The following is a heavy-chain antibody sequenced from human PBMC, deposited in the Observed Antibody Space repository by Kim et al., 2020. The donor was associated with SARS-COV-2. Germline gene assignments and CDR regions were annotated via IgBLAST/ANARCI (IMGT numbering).Heavy chain of an antibody. V-gene: IGHV3-66*04. CDR2: IYSGGST. D-gene: IGHD6-19*01. CDR3: ARQPRSGKEDAFDI. CDR1: GFTVSSNY. Sequence: GGSLRLSCAASGFTVSSNYMSWVRQAPGKGLEWVSVIYSGGSTYYADSVKGRFTISRDNSKNTLYLQMNSLRAEDTAVYYCARQPRSGKEDAFDIWGQGTMVTVSS. J-gene: IGHJ3*02.